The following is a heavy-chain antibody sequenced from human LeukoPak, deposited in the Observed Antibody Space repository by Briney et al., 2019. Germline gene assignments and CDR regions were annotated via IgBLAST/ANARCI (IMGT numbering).Heavy chain of an antibody. Sequence: GASVKVSCKASNYNFNSYGISWVRQAPGQGLEWMGWISPYNGNTKYDQKVQGRVTMTTDTSTSTAYLELRSLRSEDTAIYYCARIRDGYNDAYDIWGQGTVVTVPS. D-gene: IGHD5-24*01. CDR3: ARIRDGYNDAYDI. V-gene: IGHV1-18*01. J-gene: IGHJ3*02. CDR1: NYNFNSYG. CDR2: ISPYNGNT.